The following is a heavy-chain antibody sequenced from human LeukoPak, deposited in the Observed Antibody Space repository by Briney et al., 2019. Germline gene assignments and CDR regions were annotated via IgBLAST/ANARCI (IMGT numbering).Heavy chain of an antibody. CDR3: ARGSAYYHNSEFDY. Sequence: ASVKVSCKASGYTFTSYDINWVRQATGQGLERMGWMNPNSGNTGYAQKFQGRVTMTRNTSISTAYMELSSLRSEDTAVYYCARGSAYYHNSEFDYWGQGTLVTVSS. J-gene: IGHJ4*02. CDR1: GYTFTSYD. D-gene: IGHD3-22*01. V-gene: IGHV1-8*01. CDR2: MNPNSGNT.